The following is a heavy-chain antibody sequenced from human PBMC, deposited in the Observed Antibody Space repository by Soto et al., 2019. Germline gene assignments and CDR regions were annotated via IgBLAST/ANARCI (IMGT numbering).Heavy chain of an antibody. D-gene: IGHD2-15*01. CDR2: INPNSGGT. CDR1: GYTFTGYY. Sequence: GPSVKVSCKASGYTFTGYYMHWVRQAPGQGLEWMGWINPNSGGTNYAQKFQGRVTMTRDTSISTAYMELSRLRSDDTAVYYCARDITGPVAAAYGMDVWGQGTTVTVSS. V-gene: IGHV1-2*02. J-gene: IGHJ6*02. CDR3: ARDITGPVAAAYGMDV.